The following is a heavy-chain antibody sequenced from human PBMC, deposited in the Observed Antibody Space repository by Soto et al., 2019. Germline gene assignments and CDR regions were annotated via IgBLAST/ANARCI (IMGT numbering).Heavy chain of an antibody. CDR2: INPNTGVA. Sequence: QVQLVQSGAEVKRPGASVKVSCKASGFTFTGYYMHWVRQAPGQGLEWIGWINPNTGVANYAQKFRDWVTSTRDTSITTGYLELSGLKSDDTAVYFCAKDDAGHPDFWGQGTLLTVSS. CDR3: AKDDAGHPDF. D-gene: IGHD6-13*01. V-gene: IGHV1-2*04. CDR1: GFTFTGYY. J-gene: IGHJ4*02.